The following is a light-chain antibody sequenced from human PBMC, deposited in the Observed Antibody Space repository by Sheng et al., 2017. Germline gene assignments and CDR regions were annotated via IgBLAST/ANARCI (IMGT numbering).Light chain of an antibody. J-gene: IGKJ5*01. CDR2: DAS. CDR1: HSVSTY. Sequence: EIVLTQSPATLSLSPGERATLSCRASHSVSTYLAWYQHKPGQAPRLLIYDASNRATGIPDRFSGTGSGTDFTLTISRLEPQDFAVYYCQQYGAFPITFGQGTRLXIK. CDR3: QQYGAFPIT. V-gene: IGKV3-11*01.